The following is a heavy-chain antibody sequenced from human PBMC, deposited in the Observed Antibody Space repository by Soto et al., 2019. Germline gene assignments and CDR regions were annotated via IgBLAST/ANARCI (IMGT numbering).Heavy chain of an antibody. CDR3: ARDPSVVVTAHRDYYYYGMDV. J-gene: IGHJ6*02. CDR1: GFTFSSYS. CDR2: ISSSSSYI. D-gene: IGHD2-21*02. Sequence: EVQLVESGGGLVKPGGSLRLSCAASGFTFSSYSMNWVRQAPGKGLEWVSSISSSSSYIYYAASVKRRFTISRDNAKKALXRXLNSLRAEDTAVYYCARDPSVVVTAHRDYYYYGMDVWGQGTTVTVSS. V-gene: IGHV3-21*01.